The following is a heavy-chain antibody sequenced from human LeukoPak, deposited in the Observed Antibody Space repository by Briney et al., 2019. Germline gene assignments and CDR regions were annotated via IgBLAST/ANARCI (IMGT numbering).Heavy chain of an antibody. CDR3: ARRAQGSNWSEGNRFDP. J-gene: IGHJ5*01. CDR2: IYPGDSDT. Sequence: GESLKISCKGSGYSFTSYWIGWVRQMPGKGLEWMGIIYPGDSDTRYGPSFQGQVTISADKSISTAYLLWSSLKASDTAMYYCARRAQGSNWSEGNRFDPWGQGTPVTVSS. D-gene: IGHD1-20*01. V-gene: IGHV5-51*01. CDR1: GYSFTSYW.